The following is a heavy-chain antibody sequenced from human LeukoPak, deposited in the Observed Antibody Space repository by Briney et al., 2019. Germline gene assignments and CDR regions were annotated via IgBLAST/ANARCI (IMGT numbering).Heavy chain of an antibody. CDR2: IYYSGST. J-gene: IGHJ4*02. CDR1: GGSISSSSYY. D-gene: IGHD3-10*01. V-gene: IGHV4-39*07. Sequence: SETLSLTCTVSGGSISSSSYYWGWIRQPPGKGLEWIGSIYYSGSTYYNPSLKSRVTISVDTSKNQFSLKLSSVTAADTAVYYCARSRPAYYYGRWGQGTLVTVSS. CDR3: ARSRPAYYYGR.